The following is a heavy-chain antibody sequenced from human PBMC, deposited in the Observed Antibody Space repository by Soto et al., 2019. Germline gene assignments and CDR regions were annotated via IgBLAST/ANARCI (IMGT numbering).Heavy chain of an antibody. CDR2: IYYSGST. CDR3: ARHSSSWSSKTPFDY. V-gene: IGHV4-59*08. J-gene: IGHJ4*02. Sequence: LSLTCAVYGGSFGGYAWSWIRQPPGKGLEWIGYIYYSGSTNYNPSLKSRVTISVDTSKNQFSLKLSSVTAADTAVYYCARHSSSWSSKTPFDYWGQGTLVTVSS. D-gene: IGHD6-13*01. CDR1: GGSFGGYA.